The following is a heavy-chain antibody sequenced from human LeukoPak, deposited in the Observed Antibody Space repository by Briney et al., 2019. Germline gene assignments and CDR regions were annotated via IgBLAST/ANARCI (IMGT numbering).Heavy chain of an antibody. CDR2: IHHSGST. V-gene: IGHV4-30-2*01. D-gene: IGHD3-10*01. J-gene: IGHJ3*02. Sequence: PSQTLSLTCAVSGGSISSGGYSWSWIRQPPGKGLEWIGYIHHSGSTYYNPSLKSRVTISVDRSKNQFSLKLSSVTAADTAVYYCARSYGSGTDAFDIWGQGTMVTVSS. CDR3: ARSYGSGTDAFDI. CDR1: GGSISSGGYS.